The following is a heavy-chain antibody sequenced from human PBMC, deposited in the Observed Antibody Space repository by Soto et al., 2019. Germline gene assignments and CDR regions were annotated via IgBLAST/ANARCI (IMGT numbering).Heavy chain of an antibody. J-gene: IGHJ4*02. CDR2: INPNGGST. CDR3: TRGLASGDY. CDR1: GYIFTNFY. Sequence: QVQLVQPGAEVKKPGASVKFSCKASGYIFTNFYLHWVRQAPGQGLEWIGIINPNGGSTNYAQNFQGRVTMTRDTSTSTVYMDLSSLRSEDTAVYYCTRGLASGDYWCQGTLITVSS. V-gene: IGHV1-46*03. D-gene: IGHD6-6*01.